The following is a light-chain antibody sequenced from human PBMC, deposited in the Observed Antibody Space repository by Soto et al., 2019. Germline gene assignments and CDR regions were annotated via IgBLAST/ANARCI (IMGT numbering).Light chain of an antibody. CDR3: CSYAGSSTSYV. J-gene: IGLJ1*01. CDR2: EGS. Sequence: SVLTQPASVSGTPGQSITISCTGTSSDVWNYNLVSWYQQHPGKAPKLMTYEGSKRPSGVSNRISASKPRNTASLTTSGLQAADEAYYYCCSYAGSSTSYVFGSGPKVTVL. CDR1: SSDVWNYNL. V-gene: IGLV2-23*01.